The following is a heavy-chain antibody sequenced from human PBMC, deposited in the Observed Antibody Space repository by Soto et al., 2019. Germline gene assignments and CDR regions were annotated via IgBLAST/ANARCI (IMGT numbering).Heavy chain of an antibody. CDR2: LNKDGTIA. V-gene: IGHV3-74*01. Sequence: EVQLVESGGGLVQPGGSLRLSCAGSGFTFSSDWMHWVRQDPGKGLVWVSRLNKDGTIANYADAVKGRFTISRDNAKNTLFLQMNSLTAEDTGMYYCARGPFGWYGFDYWCQGTVVTVSS. CDR1: GFTFSSDW. CDR3: ARGPFGWYGFDY. D-gene: IGHD6-19*01. J-gene: IGHJ4*02.